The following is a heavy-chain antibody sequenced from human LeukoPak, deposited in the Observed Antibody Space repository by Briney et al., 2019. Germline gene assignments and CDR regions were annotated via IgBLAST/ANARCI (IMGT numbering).Heavy chain of an antibody. CDR2: ISYDGTNK. D-gene: IGHD1-1*01. CDR1: GFAFHSYG. J-gene: IGHJ4*02. CDR3: AKKRSQGVDY. Sequence: GRSLRLSCAASGFAFHSYGMHWVRQAPGKGLEWVAVISYDGTNKYYADSVKGRFTISRDNSKNTLYLQMDSLRAEDTAVYYCAKKRSQGVDYWGQGTLVTVPS. V-gene: IGHV3-30*18.